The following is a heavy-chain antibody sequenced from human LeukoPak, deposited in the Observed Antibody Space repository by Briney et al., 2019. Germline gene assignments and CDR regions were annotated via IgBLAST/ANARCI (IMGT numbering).Heavy chain of an antibody. J-gene: IGHJ6*02. D-gene: IGHD3-10*01. CDR3: ARDQVWAVRGGNYYYYGMDV. Sequence: ASVKVSCKASGYTFTGYYMHWVRQAPGQGLEWMGWINPNSGGTNYAQKFQGRVAMTRDTSISTAYMELSRLRSDDTVVYYCARDQVWAVRGGNYYYYGMDVWGQGTTVTVSS. CDR2: INPNSGGT. CDR1: GYTFTGYY. V-gene: IGHV1-2*02.